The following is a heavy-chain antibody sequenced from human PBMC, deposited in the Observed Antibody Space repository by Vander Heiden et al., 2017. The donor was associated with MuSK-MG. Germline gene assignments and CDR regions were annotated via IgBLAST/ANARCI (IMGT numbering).Heavy chain of an antibody. V-gene: IGHV3-23*01. Sequence: EVQLLASGGGLVQPGGSLRLSCAASGFAFSNYGMSWVRQAPAKGLEWVSGISDSGVGTYYADSVKGRFTISRDDSKNTVYLQMNSLRAEDTALYYCAKGRRSSRYLGFDIWGQGTMVTVSA. CDR1: GFAFSNYG. CDR3: AKGRRSSRYLGFDI. CDR2: ISDSGVGT. J-gene: IGHJ3*02. D-gene: IGHD1-1*01.